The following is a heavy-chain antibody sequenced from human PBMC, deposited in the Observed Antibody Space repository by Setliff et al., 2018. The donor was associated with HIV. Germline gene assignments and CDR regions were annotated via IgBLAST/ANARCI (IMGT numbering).Heavy chain of an antibody. CDR1: GYSFTSYW. D-gene: IGHD6-19*01. V-gene: IGHV5-51*01. Sequence: GESLKISCKGSGYSFTSYWIGWVRQMPGKGLEWMGIIYPGDSDTRYSPSFQGQVTISADKSITTAYLDWASLKASDTAMYYCAKHLSPGSGWYSKARGMDVWGQGTTVTVSS. J-gene: IGHJ6*02. CDR3: AKHLSPGSGWYSKARGMDV. CDR2: IYPGDSDT.